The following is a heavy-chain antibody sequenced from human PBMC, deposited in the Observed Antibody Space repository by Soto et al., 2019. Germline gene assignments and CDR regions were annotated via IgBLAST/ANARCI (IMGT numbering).Heavy chain of an antibody. CDR1: GRTFSSYA. J-gene: IGHJ5*02. CDR3: ARLHPEYYDFWSGYSHNWFDP. V-gene: IGHV1-69*06. Sequence: SGKVCCKGCGRTFSSYAISWVRQAPGQGLEWMGGIIPIFGTANYAQKFQGRVTITADKSTSTAYMELSSLRSEDTAVYYCARLHPEYYDFWSGYSHNWFDPWGQGTLVTVSS. D-gene: IGHD3-3*01. CDR2: IIPIFGTA.